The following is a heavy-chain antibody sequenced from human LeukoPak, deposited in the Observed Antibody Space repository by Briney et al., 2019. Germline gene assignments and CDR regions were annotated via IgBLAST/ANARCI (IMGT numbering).Heavy chain of an antibody. CDR3: ARPTIRYDAFDI. CDR1: GYTFTSYD. CDR2: MNPNSGNT. V-gene: IGHV1-8*01. J-gene: IGHJ3*02. D-gene: IGHD3-3*02. Sequence: ASVKVSCKASGYTFTSYDINWVRQATGQGLEWMGWMNPNSGNTGYAQKFQGRVTLTRDNSIDTAYMELSSLRSGDTAAYYCARPTIRYDAFDIWGQGTMLIVSS.